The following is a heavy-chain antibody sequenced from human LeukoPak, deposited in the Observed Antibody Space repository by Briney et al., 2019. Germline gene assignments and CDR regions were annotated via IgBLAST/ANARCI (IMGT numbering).Heavy chain of an antibody. J-gene: IGHJ4*02. CDR2: INPSGGGT. CDR3: ARLGYCGLTRCGGFDS. Sequence: GASVTVSCKASGYTFTNYYMHWVRQAPGQGLEWMGMINPSGGGTNYAQNFQGRVIMTRDTSTSTVYMELSSLRSEDTAVYYCARLGYCGLTRCGGFDSWGLGTLVTVSS. D-gene: IGHD2-2*03. CDR1: GYTFTNYY. V-gene: IGHV1-46*01.